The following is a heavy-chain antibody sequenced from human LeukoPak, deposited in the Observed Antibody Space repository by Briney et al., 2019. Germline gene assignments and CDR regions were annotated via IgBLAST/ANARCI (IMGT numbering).Heavy chain of an antibody. V-gene: IGHV3-74*01. CDR2: TNSDENEI. J-gene: IGHJ4*02. CDR3: ARGHVPGSNRHWDY. CDR1: GFTFSSHW. Sequence: GGALRLSCEASGFTFSSHWMHWVRQFPGKGLVWVARTNSDENEINYADSVKGRFTIFRDNARNTLYLQMNSLRAEDTGVYFCARGHVPGSNRHWDYWGQGTLVTVSS. D-gene: IGHD3-10*01.